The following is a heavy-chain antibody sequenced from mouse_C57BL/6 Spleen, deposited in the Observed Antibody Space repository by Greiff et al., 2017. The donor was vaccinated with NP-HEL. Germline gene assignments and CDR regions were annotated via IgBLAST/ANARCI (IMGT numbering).Heavy chain of an antibody. D-gene: IGHD1-1*01. CDR3: ARGDYGSSPYFDY. CDR1: GYTFTSYW. J-gene: IGHJ2*01. Sequence: VKLQQPGAELVRPGSSVKLSCKASGYTFTSYWMHWVKQRPIQGLEWIGNIDPSDSETHYNQKFKDKATLTVDKSSSTAYMQLSSLTSEDSAVYYCARGDYGSSPYFDYWGQGTTLTVSS. CDR2: IDPSDSET. V-gene: IGHV1-52*01.